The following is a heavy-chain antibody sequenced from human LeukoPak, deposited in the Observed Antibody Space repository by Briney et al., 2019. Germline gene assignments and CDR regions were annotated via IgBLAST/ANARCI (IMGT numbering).Heavy chain of an antibody. CDR1: GRSISCGCYY. CDR2: FYYSGST. Sequence: SETLALICTVSGRSISCGCYYWSWIRQHPGRGLERVGYFYYSGSTYYSPSLKSRVTISVDTSKNQFSLKLSSVTAADTAVYYCAREIPYDSSGTRTAFAFDIWGQGTMVTVSS. V-gene: IGHV4-31*03. J-gene: IGHJ3*02. D-gene: IGHD3-22*01. CDR3: AREIPYDSSGTRTAFAFDI.